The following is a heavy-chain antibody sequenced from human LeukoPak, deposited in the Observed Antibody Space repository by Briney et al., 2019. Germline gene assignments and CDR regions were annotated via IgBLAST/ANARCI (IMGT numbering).Heavy chain of an antibody. Sequence: GGSLRLSCAASGFTFSSYGMSWVRQAPGKGLEWVSAISGSGGSTYYADSVKGRFTISRDNSKNTLYLQMNSLRAEDTAVYCCARDKEDIVATILVDYWGQGTLVTVSS. D-gene: IGHD5-12*01. V-gene: IGHV3-23*01. CDR2: ISGSGGST. CDR1: GFTFSSYG. J-gene: IGHJ4*02. CDR3: ARDKEDIVATILVDY.